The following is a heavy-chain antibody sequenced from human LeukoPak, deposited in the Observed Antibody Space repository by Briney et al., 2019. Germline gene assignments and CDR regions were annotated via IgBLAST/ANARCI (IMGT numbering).Heavy chain of an antibody. Sequence: GESLKISCKGSGYSFTSYWIGWVRQMPGKGLERMGIIYPGDSDTRYSPSFQGQVTISADKSISTAYLQWSSLKASDTAMYYCARREDCSSTSCYLLDYWGQGTLVTVSS. CDR1: GYSFTSYW. J-gene: IGHJ4*02. CDR3: ARREDCSSTSCYLLDY. CDR2: IYPGDSDT. D-gene: IGHD2-2*01. V-gene: IGHV5-51*01.